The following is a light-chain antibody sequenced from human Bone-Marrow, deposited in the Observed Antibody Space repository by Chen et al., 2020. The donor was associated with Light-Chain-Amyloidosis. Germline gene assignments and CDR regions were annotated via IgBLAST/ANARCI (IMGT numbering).Light chain of an antibody. V-gene: IGLV2-23*01. CDR3: SSVAAGSTWV. J-gene: IGLJ3*02. CDR2: EDT. Sequence: QSALTQPASVSGFPGQSITISCTGTNNDVGGHAFVSWYQRHPGKAPKFLIYEDTERASGVSNRFSGSKSGNTASLTISGLQAEDEADYYCSSVAAGSTWVFGGGTSLTVL. CDR1: NNDVGGHAF.